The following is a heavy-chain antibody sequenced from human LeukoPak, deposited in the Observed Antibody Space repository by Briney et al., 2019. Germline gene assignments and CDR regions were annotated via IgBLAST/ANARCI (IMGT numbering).Heavy chain of an antibody. D-gene: IGHD3-22*01. V-gene: IGHV5-51*01. CDR1: GYSFTSYW. CDR2: IYPGDSDT. CDR3: ARPQDSSGYTAFDY. Sequence: TGESLKISCKGSGYSFTSYWIGWVRQLPGKGLEGMGIIYPGDSDTRYSPSFQGQVTISADKSISTAYLQWSSLKASDTAMYYCARPQDSSGYTAFDYWGQGTLVTVSS. J-gene: IGHJ4*02.